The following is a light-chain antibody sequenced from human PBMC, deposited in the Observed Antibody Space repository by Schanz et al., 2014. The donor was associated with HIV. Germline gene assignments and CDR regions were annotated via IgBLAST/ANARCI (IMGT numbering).Light chain of an antibody. V-gene: IGLV2-14*01. CDR2: DVN. Sequence: QSALTQPASVSGSPGQTITISCTGTSRDVGGYKYVSWYQQHPGKAPKLMIYDVNNRPSGASNRFSGSKSGNTASLTISGLQAEDEADYYCSSYTTSSTLVFGGGTKLTVL. J-gene: IGLJ2*01. CDR3: SSYTTSSTLV. CDR1: SRDVGGYKY.